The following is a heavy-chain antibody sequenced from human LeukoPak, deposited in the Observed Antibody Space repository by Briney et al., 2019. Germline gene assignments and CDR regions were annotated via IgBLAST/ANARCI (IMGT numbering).Heavy chain of an antibody. CDR3: AKDYCRDGNCPFPFLDS. D-gene: IGHD2-15*01. CDR1: GFTLTNHG. Sequence: GGSLRLSCAVSGFTLTNHGVSWVRQAPGKGLEWVSIVTGTGGRYYGDSVKGRFILSRDNSKNTVYMQMSSLRAEDTATYYCAKDYCRDGNCPFPFLDSWGQGTLVTVSS. V-gene: IGHV3-23*01. J-gene: IGHJ4*02. CDR2: VTGTGGR.